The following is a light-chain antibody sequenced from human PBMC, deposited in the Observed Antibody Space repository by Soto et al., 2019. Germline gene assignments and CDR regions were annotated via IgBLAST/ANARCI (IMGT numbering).Light chain of an antibody. J-gene: IGKJ2*01. V-gene: IGKV3-20*01. CDR3: QQYDDSPPRYT. CDR2: LAS. CDR1: QSITKNY. Sequence: EIVLTQSPGTLSLSPGERATLSCRASQSITKNYLSWYQQKPGQAPRLLIYLASTRAAGIPDRFGGSGSGTDFTLTISRLEPEDFAVYYCQQYDDSPPRYTFGQGTKLEI.